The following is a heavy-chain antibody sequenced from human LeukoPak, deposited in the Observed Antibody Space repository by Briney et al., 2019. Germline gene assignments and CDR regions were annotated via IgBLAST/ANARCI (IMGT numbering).Heavy chain of an antibody. V-gene: IGHV3-21*01. D-gene: IGHD3-10*01. CDR1: GFTFSSYS. J-gene: IGHJ4*02. CDR3: ARDPTTYGSGSYYYYFEY. Sequence: GGSLRLSCAVSGFTFSSYSMNWVRQAPGKGLERISSISSCSSYIYYADSVKGRFTISRDNAKNSLYLQMNSLRAEDTAVYYCARDPTTYGSGSYYYYFEYWGQGTLVTVSS. CDR2: ISSCSSYI.